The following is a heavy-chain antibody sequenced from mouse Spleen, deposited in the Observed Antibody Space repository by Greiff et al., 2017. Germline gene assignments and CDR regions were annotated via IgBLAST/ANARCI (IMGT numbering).Heavy chain of an antibody. CDR3: ATLDGSYFAY. J-gene: IGHJ3*01. V-gene: IGHV5-15*01. D-gene: IGHD1-1*02. CDR1: GFTFSDYG. Sequence: EVQLVESGGGLVKPGGSLKLSCAASGFTFSDYGMAWVRQAPGKGPEWVAFISNLAYSIYYADTVTGRFTISRENAKNTLYLEMSSLRSEDTAMYYCATLDGSYFAYWGQGTLVTVSA. CDR2: ISNLAYSI.